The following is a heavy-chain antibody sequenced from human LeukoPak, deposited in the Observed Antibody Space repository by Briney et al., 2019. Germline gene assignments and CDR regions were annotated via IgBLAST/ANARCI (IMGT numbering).Heavy chain of an antibody. CDR3: ARDRVGATDYFDY. CDR1: GFTFSSYA. CDR2: VSGSGTIT. J-gene: IGHJ4*02. D-gene: IGHD1-26*01. Sequence: GGSLRLSCAASGFTFSSYAMNWVRQAPGKGLEWVSTVSGSGTITYYAGSVKGRFTISRDNPKNTLYLQMNSLRAEDTAVYYCARDRVGATDYFDYWGQGTLVTVSS. V-gene: IGHV3-23*01.